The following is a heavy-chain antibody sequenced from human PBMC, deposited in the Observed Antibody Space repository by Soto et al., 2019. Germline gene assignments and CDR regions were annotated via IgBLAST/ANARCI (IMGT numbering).Heavy chain of an antibody. CDR2: IKSKTDGGTT. Sequence: GGSLRLSCAASGFTFSNAWMSWVRQAPGKGLEWVGRIKSKTDGGTTDYAAPVKGRFTISRDDSKNTLYLQMNSLKTEDTVVYYCTTDPTNWGVDYWGQGTLVTVSS. CDR3: TTDPTNWGVDY. J-gene: IGHJ4*02. D-gene: IGHD7-27*01. V-gene: IGHV3-15*01. CDR1: GFTFSNAW.